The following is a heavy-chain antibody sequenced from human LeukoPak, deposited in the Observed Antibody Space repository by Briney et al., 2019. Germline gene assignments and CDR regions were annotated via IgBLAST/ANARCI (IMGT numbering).Heavy chain of an antibody. CDR1: RHSFHSHW. V-gene: IGHV5-51*01. J-gene: IGHJ4*02. D-gene: IGHD2-21*02. Sequence: GESLKISCKGPRHSFHSHWIGWVRQMPGKGLEWMGIIYPGDSDTRYSPSFQGQVTISADKSISTAYLQWNSLEASDSAIYYCARRGDSDFRIDWGQGTLVTVSS. CDR2: IYPGDSDT. CDR3: ARRGDSDFRID.